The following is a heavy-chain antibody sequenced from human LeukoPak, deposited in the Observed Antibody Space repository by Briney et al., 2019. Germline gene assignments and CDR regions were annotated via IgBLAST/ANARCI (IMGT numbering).Heavy chain of an antibody. V-gene: IGHV3-48*01. CDR1: GFTFSSYS. Sequence: PGGSLRLSCAASGFTFSSYSMNWVRQAPGKGLDWVSYISSSSSTIYYADSVKGRFTISRDNAENSLYLQMNRLSAEDTAVYYCARDVSGYYECYFDYWGQGTLVTVSS. D-gene: IGHD3-22*01. CDR3: ARDVSGYYECYFDY. J-gene: IGHJ4*02. CDR2: ISSSSSTI.